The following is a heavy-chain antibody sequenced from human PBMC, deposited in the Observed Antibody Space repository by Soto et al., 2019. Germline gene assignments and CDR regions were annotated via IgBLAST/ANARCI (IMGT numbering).Heavy chain of an antibody. D-gene: IGHD6-13*01. CDR3: ARLPLMAAGSHFDY. V-gene: IGHV4-39*01. J-gene: IGHJ4*02. Sequence: QLQLQESGPGLVKPSETLSLTCTVSGGSISSSSYYWGWIRQPPGKGLEWIGSIYYSGSTYYNPSLKSRVTISVDTSKNQFSLKLSSVTAADTAVYYCARLPLMAAGSHFDYWGQGTLFTVSS. CDR2: IYYSGST. CDR1: GGSISSSSYY.